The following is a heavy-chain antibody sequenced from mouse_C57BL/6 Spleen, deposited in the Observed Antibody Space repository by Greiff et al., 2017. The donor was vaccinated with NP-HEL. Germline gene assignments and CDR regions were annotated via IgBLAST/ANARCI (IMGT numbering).Heavy chain of an antibody. D-gene: IGHD1-1*02. CDR2: IDPSDSYT. CDR3: ARGGRGYYFDY. V-gene: IGHV1-50*01. Sequence: QVQLQQPGAELVKPGASVKLSCKASGYTFTSYWMQWVKQRPGQGLEWIGEIDPSDSYTNYNQKFKGKSTLTVDKSSSTAYMQLSSLTSEDSAVYYCARGGRGYYFDYWGQGTTLTVSS. CDR1: GYTFTSYW. J-gene: IGHJ2*01.